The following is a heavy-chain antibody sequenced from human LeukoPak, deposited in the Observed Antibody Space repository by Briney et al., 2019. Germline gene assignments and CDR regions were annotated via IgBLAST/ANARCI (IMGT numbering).Heavy chain of an antibody. D-gene: IGHD6-6*01. CDR3: AKSGASIAARPMDY. Sequence: PGGSLRLSCAASEFTFNSYAMSWIRQAPGKGLEWVSAISGSGGSTYYAGSVRGRLTISRDNSKNTLYLQMNSLRAEDTAVYYCAKSGASIAARPMDYWGQGTLVTVSS. CDR2: ISGSGGST. V-gene: IGHV3-23*01. CDR1: EFTFNSYA. J-gene: IGHJ4*02.